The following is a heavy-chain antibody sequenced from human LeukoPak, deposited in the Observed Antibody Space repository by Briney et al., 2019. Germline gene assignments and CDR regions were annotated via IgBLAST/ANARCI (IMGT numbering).Heavy chain of an antibody. V-gene: IGHV3-48*03. CDR2: MSGTDTTR. D-gene: IGHD3-22*01. CDR3: TTLGYHLDS. CDR1: RFAFSAYE. Sequence: PGGSLRLSRVPSRFAFSAYEMNWVRQAPGKGLEWVAYMSGTDTTRYYADSVRGRFTISRDNAKNSLYLQMSSLRVENTALYYCTTLGYHLDSWGQGTPVTVSS. J-gene: IGHJ4*02.